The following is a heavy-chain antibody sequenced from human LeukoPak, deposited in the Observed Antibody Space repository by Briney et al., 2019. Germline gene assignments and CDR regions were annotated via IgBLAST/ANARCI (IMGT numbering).Heavy chain of an antibody. CDR2: INAGNGNT. D-gene: IGHD2-2*01. CDR1: GYTFTSYA. J-gene: IGHJ5*02. Sequence: ASVKVSCKASGYTFTSYAMHWVRQAPGQRLEWMGWINAGNGNTKYSQKFQGRVTITRDTSASTAYMELSSLRSEDTAVYYRARDRGIVVPSNWFDPWGQGTLVTVSS. CDR3: ARDRGIVVPSNWFDP. V-gene: IGHV1-3*01.